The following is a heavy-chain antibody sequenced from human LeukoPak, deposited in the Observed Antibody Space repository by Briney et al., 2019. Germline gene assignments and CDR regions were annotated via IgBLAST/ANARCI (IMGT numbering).Heavy chain of an antibody. CDR1: GFTFSNYW. CDR3: ARGRGEGWVVPAATLDY. D-gene: IGHD2-2*01. CDR2: IKQAGSEK. Sequence: GGSLRLSCATSGFTFSNYWMTWVRQAPGKGLEWVANIKQAGSEKYYVGSVKGRFTISRDNAKNSLSLQMNSLRAEDTAVYYCARGRGEGWVVPAATLDYWGQGTLVTVSS. V-gene: IGHV3-7*01. J-gene: IGHJ4*02.